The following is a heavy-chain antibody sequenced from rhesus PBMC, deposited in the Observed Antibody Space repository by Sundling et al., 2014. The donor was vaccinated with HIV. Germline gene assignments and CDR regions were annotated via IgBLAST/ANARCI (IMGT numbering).Heavy chain of an antibody. CDR3: ARDYTIWTSSLGY. Sequence: QVTLKESGPALVKPTQTLTLTCTFSGFSLSTSGMGVGWIRQPPGKGLEWIGHIYGSSATTNYNPSLKSRVTISEDTSKNQFSLKLNSVTAADTAVYYCARDYTIWTSSLGYWGQGVLVTVSS. CDR2: IYGSSATT. V-gene: IGHV4S10*01. CDR1: GFSLSTSGMG. J-gene: IGHJ4*01. D-gene: IGHD3-3*01.